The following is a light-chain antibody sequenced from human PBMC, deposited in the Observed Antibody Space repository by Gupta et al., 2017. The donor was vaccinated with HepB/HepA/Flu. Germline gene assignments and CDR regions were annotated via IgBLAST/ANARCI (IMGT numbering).Light chain of an antibody. CDR3: QSDYYSLSGSV. V-gene: IGLV1-40*01. Sequence: QSVLTQPPSVSGAPGQRVTISCTGSSSNIGVGYVVHWYQPRPGTAPKLLIYGNSHRLSGVPDRFSGTKSGTSASVAITGLHAEGEAGYYCQSDYYSLSGSVFGGGTKLTVL. J-gene: IGLJ2*01. CDR2: GNS. CDR1: SSNIGVGYV.